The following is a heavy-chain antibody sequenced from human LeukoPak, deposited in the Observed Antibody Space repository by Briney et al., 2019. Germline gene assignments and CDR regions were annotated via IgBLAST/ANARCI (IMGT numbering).Heavy chain of an antibody. V-gene: IGHV3-21*01. J-gene: IGHJ3*02. CDR3: ASYCSSTSCPHRRAFDI. CDR1: GFIFTNYN. CDR2: ISGGSTYI. D-gene: IGHD2-2*01. Sequence: PGGSLRLSCAASGFIFTNYNLNWVRQAPGKGLEWISSISGGSTYIYYADSVRGRFTISRDNAKNSVYLQMNSLRGEDTAVYYCASYCSSTSCPHRRAFDIWGQGTMVTVSS.